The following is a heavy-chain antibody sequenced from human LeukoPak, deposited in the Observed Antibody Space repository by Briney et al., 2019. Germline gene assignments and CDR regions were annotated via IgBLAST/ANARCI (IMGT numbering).Heavy chain of an antibody. CDR3: ARDLLNSGWTGAFDI. CDR1: GYTFSGYY. V-gene: IGHV1-2*02. CDR2: INPKSGGT. D-gene: IGHD6-19*01. J-gene: IGHJ3*02. Sequence: GASVKVSCKASGYTFSGYYIHWVRQAPGQGLEWMGWINPKSGGTEYAQNFQGRVTMTRDTSIDTVYMELSSLRSDDTAVYYCARDLLNSGWTGAFDIWGQGTMVTVSS.